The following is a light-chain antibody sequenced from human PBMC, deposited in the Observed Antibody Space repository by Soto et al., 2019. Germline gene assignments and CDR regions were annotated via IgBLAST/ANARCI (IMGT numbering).Light chain of an antibody. CDR2: EVT. CDR1: SSDIGGHNY. CDR3: SSYAGHNNYV. J-gene: IGLJ1*01. Sequence: QSVLTQPPSVSGSPGQSVTISCTGTSSDIGGHNYVSWYQHHPGKAPKLIIYEVTKRPSGVPDRFSGSKSGNTASLTVSGLQTEDEADYYCSSYAGHNNYVFATGTKVTVL. V-gene: IGLV2-8*01.